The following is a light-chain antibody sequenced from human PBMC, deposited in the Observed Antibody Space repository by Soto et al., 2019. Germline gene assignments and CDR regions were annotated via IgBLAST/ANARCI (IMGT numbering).Light chain of an antibody. V-gene: IGLV2-14*03. CDR2: DVS. CDR3: SSYTTSNTRQIV. Sequence: QSALTQPASVSGSPGQSITISCTGTSSDVGGYNYVSWYQHHAGKAPKLLIYDVSNRPSGISNRFSGSKSDNTASLTISGLQPEDEADYYCSSYTTSNTRQIVFGTGTKVTVL. J-gene: IGLJ1*01. CDR1: SSDVGGYNY.